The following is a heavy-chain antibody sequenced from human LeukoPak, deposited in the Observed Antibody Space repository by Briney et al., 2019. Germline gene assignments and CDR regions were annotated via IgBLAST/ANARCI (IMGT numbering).Heavy chain of an antibody. J-gene: IGHJ4*02. V-gene: IGHV3-33*01. CDR3: VRSVGA. CDR1: GFTFSSYG. Sequence: GGSLRLSCAASGFTFSSYGMHWVRQAPGKGLEWVAVIWYDGSNKYYADSVKGRFTVSRDNSKDTLYLQMSSLTPEDTANFYCVRSVGAWGQGTLVAVSS. CDR2: IWYDGSNK. D-gene: IGHD3-16*01.